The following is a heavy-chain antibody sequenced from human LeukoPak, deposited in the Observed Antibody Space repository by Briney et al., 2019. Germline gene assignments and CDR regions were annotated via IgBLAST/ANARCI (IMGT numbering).Heavy chain of an antibody. Sequence: PGRSQSLSCAASGFSFGDYAMSWVRQAPGKGLEWVGFIRSKGYGGTTEYAASVKGRFTISREDSKSIAYLQMNSLKTEDTAVYYCNRQYGDYAFGYWGQGTLVTVSS. CDR2: IRSKGYGGTT. J-gene: IGHJ4*02. CDR1: GFSFGDYA. D-gene: IGHD4-17*01. CDR3: NRQYGDYAFGY. V-gene: IGHV3-49*04.